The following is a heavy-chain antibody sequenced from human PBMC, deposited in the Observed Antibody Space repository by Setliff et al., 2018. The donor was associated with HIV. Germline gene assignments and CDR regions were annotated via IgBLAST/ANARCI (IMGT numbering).Heavy chain of an antibody. CDR1: GYSITSGYS. CDR2: AYHSGRT. CDR3: VQSLLGAPMVDY. J-gene: IGHJ4*02. D-gene: IGHD3-16*01. Sequence: SETLSLTCAVSGYSITSGYSWGWIRQSPGKGLEWIGNAYHSGRTYYNPSLKSRVAMSIDTSKNQFSLRLNSVTAADTAMYYCVQSLLGAPMVDYWGQGTLVTVSS. V-gene: IGHV4-38-2*01.